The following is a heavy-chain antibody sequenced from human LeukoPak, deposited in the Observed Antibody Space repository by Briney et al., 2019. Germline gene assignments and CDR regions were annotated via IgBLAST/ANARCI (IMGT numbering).Heavy chain of an antibody. CDR1: RFTFTNYS. D-gene: IGHD6-19*01. J-gene: IGHJ4*02. V-gene: IGHV3-21*01. CDR3: ARGGENSGFDY. CDR2: ISSLSNYI. Sequence: GGSLRLSCAASRFTFTNYSMNWVRQAPGKVLEWVSSISSLSNYIYYADSVKGRFTISRDNAKNSLYLQMNSLRAEDTALYYCARGGENSGFDYWGQGTLVIVSS.